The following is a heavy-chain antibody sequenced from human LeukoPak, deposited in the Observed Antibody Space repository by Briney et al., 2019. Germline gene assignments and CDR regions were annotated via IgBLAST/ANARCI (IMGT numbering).Heavy chain of an antibody. CDR2: ISAYNGNT. CDR1: GYTFTSYG. D-gene: IGHD3-10*01. J-gene: IGHJ4*02. V-gene: IGHV1-18*01. CDR3: ARGPNTQYGSGSSIALDY. Sequence: ASVKVSCKASGYTFTSYGISWVRQAPGQGLEWMGWISAYNGNTNYAQKLQGRVTMTTDTSTSTAYMELRSLRSDDTAVYYCARGPNTQYGSGSSIALDYWGQGTLVTVSS.